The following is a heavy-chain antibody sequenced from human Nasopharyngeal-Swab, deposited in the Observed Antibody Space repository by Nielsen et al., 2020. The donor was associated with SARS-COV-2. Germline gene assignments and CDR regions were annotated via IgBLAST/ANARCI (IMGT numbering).Heavy chain of an antibody. CDR2: IGDKDHNYAT. CDR3: TTDFYFVY. V-gene: IGHV3-73*01. J-gene: IGHJ4*02. Sequence: VRQMPGKGLEWVGRIGDKDHNYATTYGASVQGRFTISRDDSKNTAFLQMDSLKTEDTALYYGTTDFYFVYWGQGTLVTVSS.